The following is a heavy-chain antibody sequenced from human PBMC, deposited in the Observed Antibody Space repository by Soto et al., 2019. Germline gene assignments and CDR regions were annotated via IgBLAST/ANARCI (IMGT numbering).Heavy chain of an antibody. V-gene: IGHV1-18*04. CDR1: GYTFTNHG. CDR3: ARDLYPLAYYFDF. D-gene: IGHD2-8*01. Sequence: ASVKVSCKASGYTFTNHGISWVRQAPGQGLEWLGWISGHNGNTKYAQRLKGRVTMTADTSTSTAYMELRSLRSDDTAVYYCARDLYPLAYYFDFWGQGTRVTVSS. CDR2: ISGHNGNT. J-gene: IGHJ4*02.